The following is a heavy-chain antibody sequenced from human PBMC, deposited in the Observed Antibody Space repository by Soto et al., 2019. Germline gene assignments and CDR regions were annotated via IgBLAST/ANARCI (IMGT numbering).Heavy chain of an antibody. J-gene: IGHJ4*02. CDR3: SPVDEVVVN. CDR1: GYTFTSYG. D-gene: IGHD2-15*01. V-gene: IGHV3-15*01. CDR2: IKRNIDGGTT. Sequence: SCKASGYTFTSYGISWLGQARGRGGEGVGRIKRNIDGGTTDCAAPVKGSFAISRDDSNSILYLNKNRASSGDTAVSYWSPVDEVVVNWGQGLLVTVSS.